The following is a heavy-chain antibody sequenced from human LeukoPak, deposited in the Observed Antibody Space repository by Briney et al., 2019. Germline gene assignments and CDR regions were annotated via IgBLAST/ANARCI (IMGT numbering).Heavy chain of an antibody. CDR1: GGSISSYY. Sequence: SETLSLTCTVSGGSISSYYWSWIRQPPGKGLEWIGYIYYSGSTNYNPSLKSRVTISVDTSKNQFSLKLSSVTAADTAVYYCARQTGDAFDIWGQGTMVTVSS. D-gene: IGHD7-27*01. V-gene: IGHV4-59*08. CDR2: IYYSGST. CDR3: ARQTGDAFDI. J-gene: IGHJ3*02.